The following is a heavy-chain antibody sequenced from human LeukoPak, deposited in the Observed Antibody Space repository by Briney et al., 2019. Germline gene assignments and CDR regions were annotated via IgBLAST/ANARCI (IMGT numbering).Heavy chain of an antibody. D-gene: IGHD1-14*01. Sequence: PGGSLRLSCAASGFTFSSYSMNWVRQAPGKGLEWVSSISSSSSYIYYADSVKGRFTISRDNAKNSLYLQMNSLGAEDTAVYYCARDLSPYNWNHEADYWGQGTLVTVSS. CDR3: ARDLSPYNWNHEADY. V-gene: IGHV3-21*01. CDR2: ISSSSSYI. CDR1: GFTFSSYS. J-gene: IGHJ4*02.